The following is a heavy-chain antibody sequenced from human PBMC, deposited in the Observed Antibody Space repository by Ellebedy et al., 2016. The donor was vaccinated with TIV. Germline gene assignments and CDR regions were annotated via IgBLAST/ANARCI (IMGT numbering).Heavy chain of an antibody. CDR1: GGSVSSCSYY. CDR3: ARVPGVRTARGDYANDY. V-gene: IGHV4-61*01. CDR2: IYYSGST. D-gene: IGHD4-17*01. Sequence: SETLSLXCTVSGGSVSSCSYYWIWIRQPPGKGLEWIGYIYYSGSTNYNPSLKRRVTISVDTSKNQFSLKLSSVTAADTAVYYCARVPGVRTARGDYANDYWGQGTLVTVSS. J-gene: IGHJ4*02.